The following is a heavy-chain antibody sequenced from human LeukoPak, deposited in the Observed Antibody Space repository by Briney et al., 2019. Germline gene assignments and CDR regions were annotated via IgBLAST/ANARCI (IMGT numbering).Heavy chain of an antibody. CDR1: GFTVSSNY. D-gene: IGHD3-3*01. J-gene: IGHJ4*02. Sequence: GGSLRLSCAASGFTVSSNYMSWVRQAPGKGLEWVSVIYSGGSTYYADSVKGRFTITRDNSKNTLYLQMNSLRAEDTAVYYCARGTRIFGVVGLLDYWGQGTLVTVSS. CDR3: ARGTRIFGVVGLLDY. V-gene: IGHV3-53*01. CDR2: IYSGGST.